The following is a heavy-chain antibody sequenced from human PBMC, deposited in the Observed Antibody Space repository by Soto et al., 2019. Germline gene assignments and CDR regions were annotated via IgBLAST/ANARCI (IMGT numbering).Heavy chain of an antibody. J-gene: IGHJ4*02. CDR3: ASGDSGSYLTYFDY. D-gene: IGHD1-26*01. CDR1: GGSISSYY. Sequence: SETLSLTCTVSGGSISSYYWGWIRQPPGKGLEWIGYIYYSGSTNYNPSLKSRVTISVDTSKNQFSLKLSSVTAADTAVYYCASGDSGSYLTYFDYWGQGTLVTVSS. V-gene: IGHV4-59*01. CDR2: IYYSGST.